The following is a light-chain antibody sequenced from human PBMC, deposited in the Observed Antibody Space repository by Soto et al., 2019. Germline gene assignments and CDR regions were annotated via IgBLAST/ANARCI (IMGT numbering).Light chain of an antibody. CDR1: QSVSSSY. V-gene: IGKV3-20*01. Sequence: EIVLTQSPGTLSLSPGERATLSCRASQSVSSSYLAWYQQKPGQAPRLLFYGASSRATGIPDRVSGSGSGTDFTLTINGLEPEDFAVYYCQQYGSSPPSYTFGQGTKLEIK. CDR3: QQYGSSPPSYT. J-gene: IGKJ2*01. CDR2: GAS.